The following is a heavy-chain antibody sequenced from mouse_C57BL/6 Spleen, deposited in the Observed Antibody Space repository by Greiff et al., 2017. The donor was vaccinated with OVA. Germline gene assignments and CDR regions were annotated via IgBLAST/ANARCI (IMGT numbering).Heavy chain of an antibody. CDR3: ARKLNYSNFPCDY. V-gene: IGHV1-69*01. Sequence: QVQLQQPGAELVMPGASVKLSCKASGYTFTSYWMHWVKQRPGQGLEWIGEIDPSDSYTNYNQKFKGKSTLTVDKSSSTAYMQLSSLTSEDSAVYYCARKLNYSNFPCDYWGQGTTLTVSS. D-gene: IGHD2-5*01. CDR2: IDPSDSYT. J-gene: IGHJ2*01. CDR1: GYTFTSYW.